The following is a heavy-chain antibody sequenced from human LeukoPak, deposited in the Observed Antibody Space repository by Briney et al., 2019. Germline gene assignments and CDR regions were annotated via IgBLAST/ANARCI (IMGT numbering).Heavy chain of an antibody. CDR1: GFTFSSYA. CDR2: ISGSGGST. V-gene: IGHV3-23*01. D-gene: IGHD6-19*01. J-gene: IGHJ4*02. Sequence: GGSLRLSCAASGFTFSSYAMSWVRQAPGKGLEWVSAISGSGGSTYYADSVKGRFTISRDNSKNTLYLQMNSLRAEDTAVYYCAKATRTHSSGWYTLHFDYWGQGTLVTVSS. CDR3: AKATRTHSSGWYTLHFDY.